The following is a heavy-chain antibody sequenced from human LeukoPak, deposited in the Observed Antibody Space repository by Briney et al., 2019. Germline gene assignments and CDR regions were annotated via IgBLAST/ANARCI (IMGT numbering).Heavy chain of an antibody. V-gene: IGHV1-46*01. D-gene: IGHD5-18*01. J-gene: IGHJ6*02. Sequence: GASVKVSCTASGGTFSSYAISWVRQAPGQGLEWMGIINPSGGSTSYAQKFQGRVTMTRDTSTSTVYMELSSLRSEDTAVYYCARRRYSYGYGMDVWGQGTTVTVSS. CDR3: ARRRYSYGYGMDV. CDR2: INPSGGST. CDR1: GGTFSSYA.